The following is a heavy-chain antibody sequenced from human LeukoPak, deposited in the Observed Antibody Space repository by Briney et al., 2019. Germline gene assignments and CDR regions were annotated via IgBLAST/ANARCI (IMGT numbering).Heavy chain of an antibody. CDR1: GYTFTSYG. CDR3: ARAPYCSSTSCYEDAFDI. V-gene: IGHV1-18*01. Sequence: GASVKVSCKASGYTFTSYGISWVRQAPGQGLEWMGWISAYNGNTNYAQKLQGRVTMTTDTSTSTAHMELRSLRSDDTAVYYCARAPYCSSTSCYEDAFDIWGQGTMVTVSS. J-gene: IGHJ3*02. CDR2: ISAYNGNT. D-gene: IGHD2-2*01.